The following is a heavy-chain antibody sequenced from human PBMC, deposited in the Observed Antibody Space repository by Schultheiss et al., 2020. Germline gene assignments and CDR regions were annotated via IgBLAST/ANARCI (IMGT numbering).Heavy chain of an antibody. J-gene: IGHJ6*02. CDR1: GGSISSGGYS. Sequence: SETLSLTCAVSGGSISSGGYSWSWIRQPPGKGLEWIGYIYHSGSTNYNPSLKSRVTISVDTSKNQFSLKLSSVTAADTAVYYCARAPPVVPAAISYYYYGMDVWGQGTTVTVSS. V-gene: IGHV4-30-2*01. CDR3: ARAPPVVPAAISYYYYGMDV. CDR2: IYHSGST. D-gene: IGHD2-2*02.